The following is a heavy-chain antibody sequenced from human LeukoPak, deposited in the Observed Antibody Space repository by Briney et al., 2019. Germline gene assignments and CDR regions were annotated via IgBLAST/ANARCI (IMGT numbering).Heavy chain of an antibody. CDR3: ARDLSYYDSGYFDY. D-gene: IGHD3-22*01. V-gene: IGHV3-48*04. CDR2: ISSSSSTI. CDR1: GFTFSSYS. J-gene: IGHJ4*02. Sequence: GGSLRLSCAASGFTFSSYSMNWVRQAPGKGLEWVSYISSSSSTIYYADSVKGRFTISRDNAKNSLYLQMNSLRAEDTAVYYCARDLSYYDSGYFDYWGQGTLVTVSS.